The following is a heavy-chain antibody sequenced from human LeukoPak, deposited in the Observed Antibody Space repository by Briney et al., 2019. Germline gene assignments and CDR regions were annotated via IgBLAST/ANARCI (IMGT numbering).Heavy chain of an antibody. V-gene: IGHV3-30-3*01. Sequence: GGSLRLSCAASGFTFSSYTIHWVRQAPGKGLEWVSVTSYDGSNKYYADSVKGRFTISGDSSKNTLYLQMNSLRAEDTAVYYCAREVSAGDYFDYWGQGTLVTVYS. D-gene: IGHD6-25*01. CDR1: GFTFSSYT. J-gene: IGHJ4*02. CDR3: AREVSAGDYFDY. CDR2: TSYDGSNK.